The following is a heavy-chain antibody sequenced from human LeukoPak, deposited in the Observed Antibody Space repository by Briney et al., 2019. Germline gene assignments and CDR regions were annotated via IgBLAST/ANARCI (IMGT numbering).Heavy chain of an antibody. CDR2: IYSGGNT. Sequence: GGALRLSCAAPGFTVSSNYMNWVRQAPGKGVEWVSVIYSGGNTYHADSVKGRFTISRDSSKNTVYLQMNSLRAEDTAVYYCARAPLSPYHYDPQRPKGYFDYWGQGTLVTVSS. CDR3: ARAPLSPYHYDPQRPKGYFDY. CDR1: GFTVSSNY. V-gene: IGHV3-66*01. D-gene: IGHD3-22*01. J-gene: IGHJ4*02.